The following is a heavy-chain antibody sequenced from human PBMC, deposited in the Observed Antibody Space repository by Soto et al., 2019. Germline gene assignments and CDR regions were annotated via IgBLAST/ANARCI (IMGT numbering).Heavy chain of an antibody. D-gene: IGHD1-26*01. CDR1: GFTFSSYG. CDR2: ISYDGSNK. Sequence: VQLVESGGGLVQPGGSLRLSCAASGFTFSSYGMHWVRQAPGKGLEWVAVISYDGSNKYYADSVKGRFTISRDNSKNTLYLQMNSLRAEDTAVYYCEVDPYYYGMDVWGQGTTVTVSS. J-gene: IGHJ6*02. CDR3: EVDPYYYGMDV. V-gene: IGHV3-30*03.